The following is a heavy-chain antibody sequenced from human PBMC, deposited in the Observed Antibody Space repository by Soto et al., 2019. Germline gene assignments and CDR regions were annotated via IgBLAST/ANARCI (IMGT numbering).Heavy chain of an antibody. CDR2: ISYDGSNK. D-gene: IGHD4-17*01. J-gene: IGHJ5*02. Sequence: QVQVVESGGGVVQPGRSLRLSCAASGFTFSTYGMHWVRQAPGKGLEWVAVISYDGSNKYYADSVKGRFTISRDNSKNTLYLQMNRLRAEDTAVFYWAKDHLPYTVTTPGSWGQGTLVTVSS. CDR3: AKDHLPYTVTTPGS. V-gene: IGHV3-30*18. CDR1: GFTFSTYG.